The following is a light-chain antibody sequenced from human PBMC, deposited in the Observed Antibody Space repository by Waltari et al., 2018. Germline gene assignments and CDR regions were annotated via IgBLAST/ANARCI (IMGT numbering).Light chain of an antibody. CDR1: TSNIGDNY. J-gene: IGLJ2*01. CDR3: ATWESLLSADVV. V-gene: IGLV1-51*01. CDR2: DNA. Sequence: QSVLTQPPSVSAAPGQKVTISCSGSTSNIGDNYVFWYQQLPGRPPKVLIYDNAKRPSGIPDRFTGSKSGTSATLTITGLQTGDEADYYCATWESLLSADVVFGGGTKVTVL.